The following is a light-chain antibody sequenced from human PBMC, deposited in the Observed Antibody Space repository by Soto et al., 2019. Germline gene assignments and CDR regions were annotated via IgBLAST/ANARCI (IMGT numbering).Light chain of an antibody. V-gene: IGLV1-51*01. CDR2: DNN. CDR1: SSNIGSNY. Sequence: QSVLTQPPSVSAAAGQRVTISCSGSSSNIGSNYVSWYQQLPGAAPKLLIYDNNNRPAGIPDRFSGSKSGASATLAITGLQTGDEADYYCGSWDSSLSAVLFGGGTKLTVL. CDR3: GSWDSSLSAVL. J-gene: IGLJ3*02.